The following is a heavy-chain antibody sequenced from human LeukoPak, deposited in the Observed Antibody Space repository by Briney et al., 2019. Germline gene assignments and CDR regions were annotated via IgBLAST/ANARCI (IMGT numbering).Heavy chain of an antibody. Sequence: PGGSLRLSCAASGFTFSIYAMSWVRQAPGKGLEWVSCISNSGGTTYHADSVKGWFAISRDTSKNTLYLQMNSLRVEDTAVYYCAKTSPGYTYGLLDYWSQGTLVTVSS. CDR1: GFTFSIYA. CDR3: AKTSPGYTYGLLDY. V-gene: IGHV3-23*01. D-gene: IGHD5-18*01. J-gene: IGHJ4*02. CDR2: ISNSGGTT.